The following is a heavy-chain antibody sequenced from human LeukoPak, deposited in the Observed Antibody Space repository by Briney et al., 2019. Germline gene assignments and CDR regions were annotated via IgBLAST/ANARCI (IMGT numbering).Heavy chain of an antibody. Sequence: GGSLSLSCAGTGLIFGRYYMSWIRQAPGKGLEWIAYISHNADTIYYADSVKGRFTISRDNDKNSLFLEMENLRADDTAVYYCAKAVDLDSWGQGTLGTVSS. J-gene: IGHJ1*01. D-gene: IGHD3-9*01. V-gene: IGHV3-11*04. CDR2: ISHNADTI. CDR3: AKAVDLDS. CDR1: GLIFGRYY.